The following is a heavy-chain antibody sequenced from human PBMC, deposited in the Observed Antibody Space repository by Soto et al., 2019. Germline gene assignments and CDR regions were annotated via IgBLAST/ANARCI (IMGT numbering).Heavy chain of an antibody. CDR3: ARATGIAAAGTKGRYNWFDP. V-gene: IGHV3-21*01. Sequence: PGGSLRLSCAASGFTFSSYSMNWVRQAPGKGLEWVSSISSSSSYIYYADSVKGRFTISRDNAKNSLYLQMNSLRAEDTAVYYCARATGIAAAGTKGRYNWFDPWGQGTLVTVSS. J-gene: IGHJ5*02. D-gene: IGHD6-13*01. CDR2: ISSSSSYI. CDR1: GFTFSSYS.